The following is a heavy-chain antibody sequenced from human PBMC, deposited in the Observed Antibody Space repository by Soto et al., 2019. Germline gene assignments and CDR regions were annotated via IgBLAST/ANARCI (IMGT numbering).Heavy chain of an antibody. CDR3: ARDRYGGNSYDY. J-gene: IGHJ4*02. CDR1: GGSISSYY. D-gene: IGHD2-15*01. V-gene: IGHV4-59*01. CDR2: IYYSGST. Sequence: NPSETLSLTCTVSGGSISSYYWSWIRQPPGKGLEWIGYIYYSGSTNYNPSLKSRVTISVDTSKNQFSLELSSVTAADTAVYYCARDRYGGNSYDYWGQGTLVTVSS.